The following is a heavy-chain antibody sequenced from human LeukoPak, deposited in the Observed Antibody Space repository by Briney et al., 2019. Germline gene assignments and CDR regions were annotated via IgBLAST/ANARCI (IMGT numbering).Heavy chain of an antibody. V-gene: IGHV3-23*01. D-gene: IGHD6-19*01. CDR2: ISGSGGST. CDR1: GFTFDDYG. Sequence: QPGGSLRLSCAASGFTFDDYGMSWVRQAPGKGLEWVSAISGSGGSTYYADSVKGRFTISRDNSKNTLYLQMNSLRAEDTAVYYCAKETSPYSSGPRGAFDIWGQGIMVTVSS. CDR3: AKETSPYSSGPRGAFDI. J-gene: IGHJ3*02.